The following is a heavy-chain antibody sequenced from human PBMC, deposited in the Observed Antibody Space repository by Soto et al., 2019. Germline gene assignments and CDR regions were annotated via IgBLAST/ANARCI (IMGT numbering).Heavy chain of an antibody. Sequence: GGSLRLSCAASGFTFSSYGMHWVRQAPGKGLEWVAVIWYDGSNKYYADSVKGRFTISRDNSKNTLYLQMNSLRAEDTAVYYCARGSSPYYFDYWGQGTLVTVSS. V-gene: IGHV3-33*01. CDR2: IWYDGSNK. CDR3: ARGSSPYYFDY. J-gene: IGHJ4*02. D-gene: IGHD6-6*01. CDR1: GFTFSSYG.